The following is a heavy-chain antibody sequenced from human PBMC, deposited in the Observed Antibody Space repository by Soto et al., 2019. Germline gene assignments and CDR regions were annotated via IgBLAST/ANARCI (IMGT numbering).Heavy chain of an antibody. CDR2: ISAYNGNT. D-gene: IGHD3-3*01. J-gene: IGHJ6*02. CDR3: ARRNYDLYYYYGMDV. Sequence: ASVKVSCKASGYTFTSYGISWVRQAPGQGLEWMGWISAYNGNTNYAQKLQGRVTMTTDTSTSTAYMELRSLRSDDTAVYYCARRNYDLYYYYGMDVWGQGTTVTVSS. CDR1: GYTFTSYG. V-gene: IGHV1-18*01.